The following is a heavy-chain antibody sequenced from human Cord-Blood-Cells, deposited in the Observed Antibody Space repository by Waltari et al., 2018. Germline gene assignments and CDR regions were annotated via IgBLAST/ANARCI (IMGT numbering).Heavy chain of an antibody. D-gene: IGHD2-8*01. CDR2: INHSGST. CDR1: GGALSGYY. J-gene: IGHJ2*01. Sequence: VQLQQWVAVLLKPSETLSPTCAVDGGALSGYYWSWIRQPPGKGLEWIGEINHSGSTNYNPSLKSRVTISVDTSKNQFSLKLSSVTAADTAVYYCARMLAWYFDLWGRGTLVTVSS. V-gene: IGHV4-34*01. CDR3: ARMLAWYFDL.